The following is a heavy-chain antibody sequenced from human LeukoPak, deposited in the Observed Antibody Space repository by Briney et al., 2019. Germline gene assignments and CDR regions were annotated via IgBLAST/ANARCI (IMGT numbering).Heavy chain of an antibody. D-gene: IGHD6-13*01. J-gene: IGHJ4*02. CDR2: ISSLSGTI. Sequence: GGSLRLSCAASGFTFSSYSMNWVRQAPGEGLEWVSYISSLSGTIYYADSVKGRFTISRDNAKNSLYLQMDSLRAEDTAVYYCARDNPRIAAAGTLFDYWGQGTLVTVSS. CDR1: GFTFSSYS. CDR3: ARDNPRIAAAGTLFDY. V-gene: IGHV3-48*01.